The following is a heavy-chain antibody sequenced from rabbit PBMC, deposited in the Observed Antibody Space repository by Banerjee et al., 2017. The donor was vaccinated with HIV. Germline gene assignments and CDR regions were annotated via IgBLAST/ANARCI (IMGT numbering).Heavy chain of an antibody. V-gene: IGHV1S40*01. J-gene: IGHJ4*01. D-gene: IGHD8-1*01. CDR3: TRDAGTGDYIDVYFSL. Sequence: QSLEESGGDLVKPGASLTLTCTASGFSFSSSYYMCWVRQAPGKGLEWVACIYGGNSGTTYYASWANGRFTISKTSSTTVTLQMTSLTAADTATYFCTRDAGTGDYIDVYFSLWGQGTLVTVS. CDR1: GFSFSSSYY. CDR2: IYGGNSGTT.